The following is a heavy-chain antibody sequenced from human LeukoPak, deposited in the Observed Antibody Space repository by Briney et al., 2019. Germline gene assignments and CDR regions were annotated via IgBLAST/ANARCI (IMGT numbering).Heavy chain of an antibody. J-gene: IGHJ6*02. CDR2: IYTSGST. CDR3: ARAGPMVREVHYYYYYYGMDV. V-gene: IGHV4-61*02. Sequence: SQTLSLTCTVSGGSISSGSCYWSWIRQPAGKGLEWIGRIYTSGSTNYNPSLKSRVTMSVDTSKNQFSLKLSSVTAADTAVYYCARAGPMVREVHYYYYYYGMDVWGQGTTVTVSS. CDR1: GGSISSGSCY. D-gene: IGHD3-10*01.